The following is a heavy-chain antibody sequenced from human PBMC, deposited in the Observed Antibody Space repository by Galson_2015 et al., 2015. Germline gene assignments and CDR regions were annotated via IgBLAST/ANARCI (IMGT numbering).Heavy chain of an antibody. J-gene: IGHJ4*02. CDR1: GFTFSGDA. CDR2: ITNNGGSI. D-gene: IGHD6-19*01. Sequence: SLRLSCAASGFTFSGDAMGWVRQAPGKGLEWVSTITNNGGSISYADSVKGRFTISRDNSKNTLSLEMNSLRVEDTAMYYCAKLRGSPPRQWYFDYWGQGTLVTVSS. CDR3: AKLRGSPPRQWYFDY. V-gene: IGHV3-23*01.